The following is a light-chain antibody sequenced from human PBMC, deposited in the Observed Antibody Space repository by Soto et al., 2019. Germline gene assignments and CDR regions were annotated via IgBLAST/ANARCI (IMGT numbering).Light chain of an antibody. V-gene: IGLV1-47*01. CDR2: RNN. Sequence: QSVLTQPPSASGTPGQRVTISCSGSSSNIGSNYVYWYQQLPGTAPKLLIYRNNQRPSGVPDRFSGSKSGISASLAISGLRSEDEADYYCAAWDDSLSALYVFGTGTKLTVL. J-gene: IGLJ1*01. CDR1: SSNIGSNY. CDR3: AAWDDSLSALYV.